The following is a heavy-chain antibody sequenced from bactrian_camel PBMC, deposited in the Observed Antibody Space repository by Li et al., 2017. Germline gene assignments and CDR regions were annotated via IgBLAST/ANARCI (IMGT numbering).Heavy chain of an antibody. CDR1: GFTSDSCG. Sequence: SGGGSVRAGGSLRLSCTAPGFTSDSCGADWYRQATGKEREWVSSIIRANDSTSYADSVKGRFTISRDSARNTLYLQMKDLTPQDSGVYYCAAHTDDWSTSLDREDFTYWGQGTQVTVS. CDR3: AAHTDDWSTSLDREDFTY. D-gene: IGHD2*01. J-gene: IGHJ4*01. V-gene: IGHV3S41*01. CDR2: IIRANDST.